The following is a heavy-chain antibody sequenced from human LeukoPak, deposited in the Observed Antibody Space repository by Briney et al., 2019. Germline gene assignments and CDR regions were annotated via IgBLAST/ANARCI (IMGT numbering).Heavy chain of an antibody. V-gene: IGHV3-13*01. CDR1: GSTLSNFA. Sequence: GGSLRLSCAASGSTLSNFAMHWVRQATGKGLEWVSAIGTAGDTFYPGSVKGRFTISRENAKNSLYLQMNNLRAEDTAVYYCARQMTPHGNFDYWGQGTLVTVSS. J-gene: IGHJ4*02. CDR2: IGTAGDT. CDR3: ARQMTPHGNFDY. D-gene: IGHD1-26*01.